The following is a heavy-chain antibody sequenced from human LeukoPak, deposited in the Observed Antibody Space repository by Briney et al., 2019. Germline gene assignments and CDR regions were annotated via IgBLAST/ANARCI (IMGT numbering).Heavy chain of an antibody. CDR1: GFTFSNYA. CDR3: VKSPSGWTTVTIGLIGKDY. V-gene: IGHV3-64D*06. CDR2: ISTTGGST. J-gene: IGHJ4*02. D-gene: IGHD4-11*01. Sequence: GGSLRLSCSASGFTFSNYAMHWVRQSPGKGPEYVSAISTTGGSTYYADSVKGRFTISRDNSKNTLYLQMSSLRAEDTAVYYCVKSPSGWTTVTIGLIGKDYWGQGTLVTVSS.